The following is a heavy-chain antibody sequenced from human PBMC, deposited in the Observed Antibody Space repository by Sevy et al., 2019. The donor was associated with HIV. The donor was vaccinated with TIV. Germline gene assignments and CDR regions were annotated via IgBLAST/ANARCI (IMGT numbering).Heavy chain of an antibody. D-gene: IGHD2-2*01. Sequence: GGYLRLSCAASGFTLSPYSMEWVRQAPGKGLEWVSHISSSSNIIYYADSVKGRFTVSRDNAKNSLYLRMDSLRDEDTAVYYCARDAMRVAYSNYYYGMDVWGQGTTVTVSS. V-gene: IGHV3-48*02. CDR1: GFTLSPYS. CDR3: ARDAMRVAYSNYYYGMDV. J-gene: IGHJ6*02. CDR2: ISSSSNII.